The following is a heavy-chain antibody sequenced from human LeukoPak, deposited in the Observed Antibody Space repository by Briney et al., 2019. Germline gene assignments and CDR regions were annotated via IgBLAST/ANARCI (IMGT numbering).Heavy chain of an antibody. V-gene: IGHV3-30*03. D-gene: IGHD1-14*01. CDR2: ISYDGSNK. CDR1: GFTFSSYG. J-gene: IGHJ4*02. CDR3: TRGGGTSDY. Sequence: GGSLRLSCAASGFTFSSYGMHWVRQAPGKGLEWVAVISYDGSNKYYADSVKGRFTISRDNSKNTLYLQMNSLRAEDTAVYYCTRGGGTSDYWGQGTLVTVSS.